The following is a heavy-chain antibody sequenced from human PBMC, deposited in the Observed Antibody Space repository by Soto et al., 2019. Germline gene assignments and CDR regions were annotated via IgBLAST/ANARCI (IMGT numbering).Heavy chain of an antibody. CDR2: ISGSGGST. V-gene: IGHV3-23*01. Sequence: GGSLRLSCAACGFTFSSYAMGWARQAPGKGLEWVSAISGSGGSTYYADSVKGRFTISRDNSKNTLYLQMNSLRAEDTAVYYCAKVRCSGGSCYLSDWYFDLWGRGTLVTVSS. D-gene: IGHD2-15*01. J-gene: IGHJ2*01. CDR3: AKVRCSGGSCYLSDWYFDL. CDR1: GFTFSSYA.